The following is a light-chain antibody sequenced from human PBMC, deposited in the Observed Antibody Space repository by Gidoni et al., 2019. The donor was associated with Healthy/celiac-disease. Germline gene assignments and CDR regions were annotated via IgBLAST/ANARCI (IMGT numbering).Light chain of an antibody. CDR1: QSANTY. CDR2: DAS. CDR3: QQYASSPLT. Sequence: DIVLAQSPGTLSLTPGERATLSCRASQSANTYLAWYQQRPGQTPRLLIFDASSRATGIPDRFSGSGSGTDFTLTISRLEPQDFAVYYCQQYASSPLTFGQXTRLEIK. V-gene: IGKV3-20*01. J-gene: IGKJ5*01.